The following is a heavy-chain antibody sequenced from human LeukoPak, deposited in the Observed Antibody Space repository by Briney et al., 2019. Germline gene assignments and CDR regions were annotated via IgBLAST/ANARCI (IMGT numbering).Heavy chain of an antibody. D-gene: IGHD2-21*01. J-gene: IGHJ4*02. CDR2: ISSNGGST. CDR3: ARSDTILKTTFDY. Sequence: GGSLRLSCAVSGFTFSSYAMHWVRQAPGKGLEYVSGISSNGGSTYYAKSVKGGFTISRDNSKNTLFPQMGSLRAEDMAVYYCARSDTILKTTFDYWGQGTLVTVSS. CDR1: GFTFSSYA. V-gene: IGHV3-64*01.